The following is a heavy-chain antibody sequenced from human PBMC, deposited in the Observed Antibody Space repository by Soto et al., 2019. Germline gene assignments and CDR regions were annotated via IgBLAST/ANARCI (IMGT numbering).Heavy chain of an antibody. D-gene: IGHD6-13*01. V-gene: IGHV4-34*01. Sequence: QVQLQPWGAGLLKPSETLSLTCAVYGGSFSGYYWSWIRQPPGKGLEWIGEINHSGSTNYNPSLKSRVTISVDTSKNQFSLKLSSVTAADTAVYYCARRRIAAAVPFDYWGQGTLVTVSS. CDR2: INHSGST. J-gene: IGHJ4*02. CDR3: ARRRIAAAVPFDY. CDR1: GGSFSGYY.